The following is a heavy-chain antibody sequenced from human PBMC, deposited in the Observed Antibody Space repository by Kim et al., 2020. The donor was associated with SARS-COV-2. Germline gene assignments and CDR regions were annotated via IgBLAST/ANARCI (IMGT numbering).Heavy chain of an antibody. V-gene: IGHV2-5*02. D-gene: IGHD3-22*01. CDR2: IYWDDDK. Sequence: SGPTLVKPTQTLTLTCTFSGFSLSTSGVGVGWIRQPPGKALEWLALIYWDDDKRYSPSLKSRLTITKDTSKNQVVLTMTNMDPVDTATYYCAHRPYYYDSSGYYVAFDIWGQGTMVTVSS. CDR1: GFSLSTSGVG. J-gene: IGHJ3*02. CDR3: AHRPYYYDSSGYYVAFDI.